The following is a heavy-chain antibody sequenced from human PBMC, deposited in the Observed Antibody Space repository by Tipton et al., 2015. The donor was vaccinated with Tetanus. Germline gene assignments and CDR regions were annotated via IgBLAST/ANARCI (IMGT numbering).Heavy chain of an antibody. D-gene: IGHD1-26*01. CDR2: VSYDGSKK. J-gene: IGHJ6*02. CDR1: GFPFSSYA. Sequence: SLRLSCAASGFPFSSYAMHWVRQAPGKGLEWVAVVSYDGSKKYCADSVKGRFTISRDNSKNTLYVQMNSLRVEDTAVYYCAKEVSGVDYGMDVWGQGTTVTVSS. V-gene: IGHV3-30*04. CDR3: AKEVSGVDYGMDV.